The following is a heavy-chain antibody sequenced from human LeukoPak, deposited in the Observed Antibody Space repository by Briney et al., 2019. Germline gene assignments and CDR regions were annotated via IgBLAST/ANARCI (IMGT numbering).Heavy chain of an antibody. Sequence: GGSLRLSCAASGFTFSSYWMSWVRQAPGEGLEWVANIKQDGSEKYYVDSVKSRFTISRDNAKNSLYLQMNSLRAEDTAVYYCARADTLRSFDYWGKGALVTVSS. D-gene: IGHD4-17*01. CDR1: GFTFSSYW. V-gene: IGHV3-7*01. CDR2: IKQDGSEK. J-gene: IGHJ4*02. CDR3: ARADTLRSFDY.